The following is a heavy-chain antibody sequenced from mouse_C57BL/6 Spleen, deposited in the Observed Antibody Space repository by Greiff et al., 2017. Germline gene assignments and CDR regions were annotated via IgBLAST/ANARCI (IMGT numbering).Heavy chain of an antibody. D-gene: IGHD1-3*01. Sequence: EVKLLESGPGLVKPSQSLSLTCSVTGYSITSGYYWNWIRQFPGNKLEWMGYISYDGSNNYNPSLKNRISITRDTSKNQFFLKLNSVTTEDTATYYCARESLTYWYFDVWGTGTTVTVSS. CDR1: GYSITSGYY. CDR3: ARESLTYWYFDV. J-gene: IGHJ1*03. CDR2: ISYDGSN. V-gene: IGHV3-6*01.